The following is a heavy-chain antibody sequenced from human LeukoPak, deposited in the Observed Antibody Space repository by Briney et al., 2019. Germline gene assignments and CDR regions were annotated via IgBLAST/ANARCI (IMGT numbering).Heavy chain of an antibody. D-gene: IGHD5-12*01. CDR3: ARDPSESGYSGYDDY. V-gene: IGHV1-46*01. CDR2: INPSGGGT. CDR1: GYTFTSSH. Sequence: GASVKVSCKASGYTFTSSHMHWVRQAPGQGLEWMGVINPSGGGTTYAQKFQGRVTMTRDMSTTTVYMELSSLRSEDTAVYYCARDPSESGYSGYDDYWGQGSLVTVSS. J-gene: IGHJ4*02.